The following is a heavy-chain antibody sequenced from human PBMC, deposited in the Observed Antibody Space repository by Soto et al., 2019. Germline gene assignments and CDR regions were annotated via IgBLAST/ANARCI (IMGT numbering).Heavy chain of an antibody. V-gene: IGHV1-46*03. CDR3: ARGSSTSCYGSQCYAWSDP. D-gene: IGHD2-2*01. CDR2: INPSGGST. Sequence: ASVKVSCKASGYTFTSYYMHWVRQAPGQGLEWMGIINPSGGSTSYAQKFQGRVTMTRDTSTSTVYMELSSLRSEDTAVYYCARGSSTSCYGSQCYAWSDPWGQGTLVTVSS. J-gene: IGHJ5*02. CDR1: GYTFTSYY.